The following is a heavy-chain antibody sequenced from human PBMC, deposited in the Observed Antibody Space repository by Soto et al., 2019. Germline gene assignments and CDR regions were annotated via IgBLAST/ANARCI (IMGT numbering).Heavy chain of an antibody. CDR2: INGRSNYK. CDR3: AREDGIAGGTSAFDY. Sequence: GGSLRLSCGSSGFTFSTYTMNWVRQAPGKGLEWVSSINGRSNYKYYTDSVKGRFTISRDNAKNSLYLQMNRLRAEDTAVYYCAREDGIAGGTSAFDYWGLGTLVTVSS. V-gene: IGHV3-21*01. J-gene: IGHJ4*02. CDR1: GFTFSTYT. D-gene: IGHD1-26*01.